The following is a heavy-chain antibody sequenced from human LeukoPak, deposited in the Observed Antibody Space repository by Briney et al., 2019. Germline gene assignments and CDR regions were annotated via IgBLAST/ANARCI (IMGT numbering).Heavy chain of an antibody. V-gene: IGHV4-34*01. CDR2: INHSGST. J-gene: IGHJ3*02. CDR1: GGSFSGYY. Sequence: SETLSLTCAVYGGSFSGYYWSWIRQPPGKGLEWIGEINHSGSTNYNPSLKSRVTISVDTSKNQFSLKLSSVTAADTAVYYCARLDYYDSSGYFYGVFDIWGQGTMVTVSS. D-gene: IGHD3-22*01. CDR3: ARLDYYDSSGYFYGVFDI.